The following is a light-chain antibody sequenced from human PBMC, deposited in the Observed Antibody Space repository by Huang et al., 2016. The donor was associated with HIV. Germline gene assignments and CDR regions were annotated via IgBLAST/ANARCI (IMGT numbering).Light chain of an antibody. J-gene: IGKJ1*01. V-gene: IGKV1-39*01. Sequence: DIQMTQSPSSLSASVGDRVTITCRASQNIQNYLNWYQHKPGKAPELLIYAASSLRYGVPARFSGSGSGTDFTLTISSLQPEDFATYYCQQSFGSPPWTFGQGTKVEIK. CDR1: QNIQNY. CDR3: QQSFGSPPWT. CDR2: AAS.